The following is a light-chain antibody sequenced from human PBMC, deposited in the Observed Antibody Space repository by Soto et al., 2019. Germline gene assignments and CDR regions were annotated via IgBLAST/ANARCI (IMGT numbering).Light chain of an antibody. J-gene: IGKJ5*01. CDR2: AAS. V-gene: IGKV3-15*01. CDR3: HQHINRPIS. Sequence: EMLLKKSQASLSLSPGERSALSCRASQSVSSNLAWYQQKPGQAPRLLIYAASTRATDIPARFSGSGSGTELTLTISSLQSEDFATYYCHQHINRPISFGQGIRMEI. CDR1: QSVSSN.